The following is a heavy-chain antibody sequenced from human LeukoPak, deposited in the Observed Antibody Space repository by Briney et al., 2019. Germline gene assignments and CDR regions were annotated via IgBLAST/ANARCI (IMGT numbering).Heavy chain of an antibody. CDR1: FTXXG. Sequence: FTXXGISWVRQAPGQGLEWMGWISAYNGNTNYAQKLQGRVTMTTDTSTSTAYMELRRLRSDDTAVYYCAXXXXXXXXXGXXXXGFXXYWGQGTLVTVSS. J-gene: IGHJ4*02. V-gene: IGHV1-18*01. CDR2: ISAYNGNT. CDR3: AXXXXXXXXXGXXXXGFXXY.